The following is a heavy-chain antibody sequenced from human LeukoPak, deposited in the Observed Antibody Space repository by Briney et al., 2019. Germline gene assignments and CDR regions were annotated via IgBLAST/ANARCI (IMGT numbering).Heavy chain of an antibody. CDR2: ISAYNGNT. J-gene: IGHJ4*01. CDR1: GYTFTSYG. Sequence: ASVKVSCKASGYTFTSYGISWVRQAPGQGLEWMGWISAYNGNTNYAQKLQGRVTMTTDTSTSTAYMELRSLRSDDTAVYYCARDRKYYYGSGSHYYFDYWGQEPWSPSPQ. D-gene: IGHD3-10*01. CDR3: ARDRKYYYGSGSHYYFDY. V-gene: IGHV1-18*01.